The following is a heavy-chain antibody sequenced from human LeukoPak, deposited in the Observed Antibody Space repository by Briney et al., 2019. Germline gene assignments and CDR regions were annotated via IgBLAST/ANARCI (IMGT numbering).Heavy chain of an antibody. Sequence: GGSLRLSCAASGFSFRSHGMNWVRQAPGKGLEWVSGISPRGDITYYKDSVRGRFTISRDNFKSTVSLQLNSLRAEDTAMYYCAKDDDWGRFNHWGQGTLVTVSS. CDR3: AKDDDWGRFNH. CDR2: ISPRGDIT. J-gene: IGHJ1*01. D-gene: IGHD3-16*01. V-gene: IGHV3-23*01. CDR1: GFSFRSHG.